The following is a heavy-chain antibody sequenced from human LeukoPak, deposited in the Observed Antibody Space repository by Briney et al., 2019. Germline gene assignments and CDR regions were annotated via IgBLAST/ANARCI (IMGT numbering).Heavy chain of an antibody. CDR2: IRYDGSNK. CDR3: AKTGRSSFPRYDFWSGYYPDY. J-gene: IGHJ4*02. Sequence: GGSLRLSCAASGFTFSSYGMHWVRQAPGTGLEGVAFIRYDGSNKYYADSVKGRFTISRDNSKNTLYLQMNSLRAEDTAVYYCAKTGRSSFPRYDFWSGYYPDYWGQGTLVTVSS. V-gene: IGHV3-30*02. CDR1: GFTFSSYG. D-gene: IGHD3-3*01.